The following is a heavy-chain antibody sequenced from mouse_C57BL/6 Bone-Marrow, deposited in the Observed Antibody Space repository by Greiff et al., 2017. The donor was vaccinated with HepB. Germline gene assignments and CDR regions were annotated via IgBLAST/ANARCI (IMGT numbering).Heavy chain of an antibody. D-gene: IGHD2-2*01. CDR1: GFSLTSYA. CDR3: ASAMVTTCYFDV. CDR2: IWTGGGT. Sequence: VKLEESGPGLVAPSQTLSITCTVSGFSLTSYAITWVRQPPGKGLEWLGVIWTGGGTNYNSALKSRLSLSKNNSNSQVFLKMNSLQTDDTARYYCASAMVTTCYFDVWGTGTTVTVSS. J-gene: IGHJ1*03. V-gene: IGHV2-9-1*01.